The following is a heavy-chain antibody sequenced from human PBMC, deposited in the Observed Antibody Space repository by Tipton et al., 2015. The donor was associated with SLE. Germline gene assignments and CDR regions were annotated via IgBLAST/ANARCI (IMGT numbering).Heavy chain of an antibody. V-gene: IGHV4-34*01. Sequence: TLSLTCAVYGGSFSGYYWSWIRQPPGEGLEWIGEINHSGSTNYNPSLKSRVTISVDTSKNQFSLKLSSVTAADTAVYYCARISLTERSAFDIWGQGTMVTVSS. CDR3: ARISLTERSAFDI. CDR2: INHSGST. CDR1: GGSFSGYY. J-gene: IGHJ3*02.